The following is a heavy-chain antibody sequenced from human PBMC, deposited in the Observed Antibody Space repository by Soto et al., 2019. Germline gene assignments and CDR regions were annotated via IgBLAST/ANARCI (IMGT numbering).Heavy chain of an antibody. CDR1: GFSLNTGGVG. J-gene: IGHJ6*02. V-gene: IGHV2-5*01. Sequence: QITLKESGPTLVRATQTLTLTCTFSGFSLNTGGVGVGWIRQPPGKALEWLALVFWNDDKRYRPSLRSRLTITKDSSKNQGVLIMTNMDPVDTATYFCAHRRSPNEYGCDVWGQGTTVTVSS. CDR2: VFWNDDK. D-gene: IGHD4-17*01. CDR3: AHRRSPNEYGCDV.